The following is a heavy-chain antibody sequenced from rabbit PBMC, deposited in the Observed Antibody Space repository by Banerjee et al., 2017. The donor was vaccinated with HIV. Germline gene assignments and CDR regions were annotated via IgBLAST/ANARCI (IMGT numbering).Heavy chain of an antibody. CDR3: AKSYVASTTTTGLGL. D-gene: IGHD6-1*01. J-gene: IGHJ4*01. CDR1: GFSFSSSYW. V-gene: IGHV1S45*01. Sequence: QEQLEESGGGLVQPEGSLTLTCTPSGFSFSSSYWISWVRQAPGKGLEWIGCIYAGSGSTYYASWVNGRFTISSHNAQNTLYLQLNSLTAADTATYFCAKSYVASTTTTGLGLWGPGTLVTVS. CDR2: IYAGSGST.